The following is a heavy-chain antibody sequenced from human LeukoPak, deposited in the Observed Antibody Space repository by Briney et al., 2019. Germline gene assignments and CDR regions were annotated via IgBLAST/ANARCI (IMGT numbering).Heavy chain of an antibody. CDR2: ISYDGSNK. D-gene: IGHD5-18*01. V-gene: IGHV3-30*04. CDR3: ARVRIQLWLRGGTDYYFDY. Sequence: GGSLRLSCAASGFTFSSYAMHWVRQAPGKGLEWVAVISYDGSNKYYADSVKGRFTISRDNSKNTLYLQMNSLRAEDTAVYYCARVRIQLWLRGGTDYYFDYWGQGTLVTVSS. J-gene: IGHJ4*02. CDR1: GFTFSSYA.